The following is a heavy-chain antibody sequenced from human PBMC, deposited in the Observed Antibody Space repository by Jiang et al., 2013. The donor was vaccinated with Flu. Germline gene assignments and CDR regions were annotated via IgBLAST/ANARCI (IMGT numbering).Heavy chain of an antibody. V-gene: IGHV1-3*01. J-gene: IGHJ4*02. Sequence: YTFTNFVMHWVRQAPGQRLEWMGWINAGNGNTKYSQKFQGRVTITRDTSARIVYMELSSLRSEDTAVYYCARNYYGSGRYYNPSAYWGQGTLVTVPS. CDR2: INAGNGNT. CDR1: YTFTNFV. D-gene: IGHD3-10*01. CDR3: ARNYYGSGRYYNPSAY.